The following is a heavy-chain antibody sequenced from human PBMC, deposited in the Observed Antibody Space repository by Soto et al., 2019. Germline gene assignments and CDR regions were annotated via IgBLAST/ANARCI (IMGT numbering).Heavy chain of an antibody. D-gene: IGHD3-10*01. Sequence: GASVKDSGRAFGGTLSSYNISWVGQAPGQGLEWMGRIIPILGIANYAQQFQGRVTITAATSTSTAHMELSSLRSEATAVYYCARGGNYYGSGSYTPYYYYYMAVWGKGTTVTVSS. J-gene: IGHJ6*03. CDR1: GGTLSSYN. V-gene: IGHV1-69*10. CDR3: ARGGNYYGSGSYTPYYYYYMAV. CDR2: IIPILGIA.